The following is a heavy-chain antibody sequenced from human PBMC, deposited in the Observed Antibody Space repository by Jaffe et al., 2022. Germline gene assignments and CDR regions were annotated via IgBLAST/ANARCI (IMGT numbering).Heavy chain of an antibody. V-gene: IGHV3-30*02. D-gene: IGHD6-13*01. CDR1: GFTFSSYG. J-gene: IGHJ5*02. CDR2: IRYDGSNK. Sequence: QVQLVESGGGVVQPGGSLRLSCAASGFTFSSYGMHWVRQAPGKGLEWVAFIRYDGSNKYYADSVKGRFTISRDNSKNTLYLQMNSLRAEDTAVYYCAKDRAGLWFDPWGQGTLVTVSS. CDR3: AKDRAGLWFDP.